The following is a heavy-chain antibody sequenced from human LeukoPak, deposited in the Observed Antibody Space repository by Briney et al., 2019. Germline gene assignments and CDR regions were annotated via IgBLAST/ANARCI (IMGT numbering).Heavy chain of an antibody. Sequence: GRALRLSCEASGFTFSSYAMHWVRHAPGKGLEWVAFISYDGSNKYYADSVKGRFTISRDNSKNALYLQMNSLRAEDTAVYYCARGGDGGFWSGFDYWGQGTLVTVSS. CDR2: ISYDGSNK. CDR1: GFTFSSYA. CDR3: ARGGDGGFWSGFDY. J-gene: IGHJ4*02. V-gene: IGHV3-30-3*01. D-gene: IGHD3-3*01.